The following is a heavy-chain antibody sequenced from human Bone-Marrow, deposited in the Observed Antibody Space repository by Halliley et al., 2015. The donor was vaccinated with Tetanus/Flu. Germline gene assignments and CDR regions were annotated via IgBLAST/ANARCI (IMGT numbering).Heavy chain of an antibody. J-gene: IGHJ3*02. D-gene: IGHD6-13*01. Sequence: LVKPTQTLTLTCTFSGFSFRTHGMCVGWIRQPPGKALEWLTLIDWDDDKYYSTSLKTRLTISKDTSNNLVVLTMTNMDPLDSATYFCARIFGAHSSSWYESRDVFDSWGPGTVVPVPS. V-gene: IGHV2-70*01. CDR2: IDWDDDK. CDR3: ARIFGAHSSSWYESRDVFDS. CDR1: GFSFRTHGMC.